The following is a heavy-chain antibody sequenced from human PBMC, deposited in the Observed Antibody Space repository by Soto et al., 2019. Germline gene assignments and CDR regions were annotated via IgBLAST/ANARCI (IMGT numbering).Heavy chain of an antibody. CDR1: NGSLSSGGYY. CDR3: ARAPPYRKVSWFDL. J-gene: IGHJ5*02. Sequence: SETLSLTXTVSNGSLSSGGYYWNWIRQHPVKGLEWIGYIYFTGITYSTPSLKSRVTLSVDTSKSQFSLELRSVTAADTAIYYCARAPPYRKVSWFDLWGPGVLVTVSS. V-gene: IGHV4-31*02. CDR2: IYFTGIT. D-gene: IGHD3-16*02.